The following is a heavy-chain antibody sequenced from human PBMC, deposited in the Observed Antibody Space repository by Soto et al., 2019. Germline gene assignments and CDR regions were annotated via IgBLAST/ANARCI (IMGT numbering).Heavy chain of an antibody. CDR2: ISSSSSTI. CDR3: AREVLMVYASYFDY. V-gene: IGHV3-48*01. J-gene: IGHJ4*02. CDR1: GFTFSSYS. D-gene: IGHD2-8*01. Sequence: EVQLVESGGGLVQPGGSLRLSCAASGFTFSSYSMNWVRQAPGKGLEWVSYISSSSSTIYYADSVKGRFTISRDNAKNSLYLQMNSLRAEDTAVYYCAREVLMVYASYFDYWGQGILVTVSS.